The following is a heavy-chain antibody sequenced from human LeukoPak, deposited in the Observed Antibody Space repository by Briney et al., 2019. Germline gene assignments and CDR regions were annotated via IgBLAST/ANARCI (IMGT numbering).Heavy chain of an antibody. J-gene: IGHJ4*02. CDR1: GYSFPSYW. D-gene: IGHD3-10*01. V-gene: IGHV5-51*01. Sequence: GESLKISCKGSGYSFPSYWIGWVRQMPGKGPEWMGIIYPGDSATTYSPSFQGQVTISADKSISTAYLQWSSLKASDTAMYYCASGGLPSYSDYWGQGTLVTVSS. CDR2: IYPGDSAT. CDR3: ASGGLPSYSDY.